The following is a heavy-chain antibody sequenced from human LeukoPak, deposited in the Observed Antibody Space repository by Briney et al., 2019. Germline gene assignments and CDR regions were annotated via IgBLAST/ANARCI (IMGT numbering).Heavy chain of an antibody. CDR3: ASSRSGPPFDY. J-gene: IGHJ4*02. CDR2: ISSSGSTI. V-gene: IGHV3-48*03. CDR1: GFTFSSYE. Sequence: GGSLRLSCAASGFTFSSYEMNWVRQAPGKGLEWASYISSSGSTIYYADSVKGRFTISRDNAKNSLYLQMNSLRAEDTAVYYCASSRSGPPFDYWGQGTLVTVSS.